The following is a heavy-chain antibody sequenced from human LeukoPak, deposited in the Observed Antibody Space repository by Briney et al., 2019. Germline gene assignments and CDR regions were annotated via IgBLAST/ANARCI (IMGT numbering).Heavy chain of an antibody. J-gene: IGHJ4*02. V-gene: IGHV4-61*02. D-gene: IGHD3-22*01. CDR2: IYTSGST. CDR3: ARGIKCDSSGNPLDY. CDR1: GGSISSGSYY. Sequence: SETLSLTCTVSGGSISSGSYYWSWIRQPAGKGLEWIGRIYTSGSTNYNPSLKSRVTISVDTSKNQFSLKLSSVTAADTAVYYCARGIKCDSSGNPLDYWGQGTLVTVSS.